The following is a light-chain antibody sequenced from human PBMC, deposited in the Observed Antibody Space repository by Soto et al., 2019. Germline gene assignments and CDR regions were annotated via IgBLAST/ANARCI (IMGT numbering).Light chain of an antibody. Sequence: QSVLTQPPSASGTPGQRGTISCSGSSSNIGSNYVYWYQQLPGTAPKLLIYRNNQRPSGVPDRFSGSKSGTSASLAISGLRSEDEADYYCAAWDDSLSGPWVFGGGTKVTVL. V-gene: IGLV1-47*01. J-gene: IGLJ3*02. CDR1: SSNIGSNY. CDR2: RNN. CDR3: AAWDDSLSGPWV.